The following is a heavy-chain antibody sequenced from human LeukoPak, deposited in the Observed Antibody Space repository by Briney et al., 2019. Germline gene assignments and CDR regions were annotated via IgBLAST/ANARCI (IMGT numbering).Heavy chain of an antibody. V-gene: IGHV1-8*01. CDR3: ARGRVGYYYYYYIDV. CDR1: GYTFTSYD. J-gene: IGHJ6*03. Sequence: ASVKVSCKASGYTFTSYDINWVRQATGQGLEWMGWMNPNSGNTGYAQKFQGRVTMTRNTSISTAYMELSSLRSEDTAVYYCARGRVGYYYYYYIDVWGKGTTVTISS. CDR2: MNPNSGNT.